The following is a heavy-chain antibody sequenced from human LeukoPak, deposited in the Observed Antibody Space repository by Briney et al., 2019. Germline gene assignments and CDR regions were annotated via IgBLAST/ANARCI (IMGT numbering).Heavy chain of an antibody. D-gene: IGHD1-26*01. J-gene: IGHJ4*02. CDR1: GYTFTSYG. V-gene: IGHV1-18*01. CDR3: ARDLIVGSSRAATFDY. CDR2: ISAYNGNT. Sequence: GASVKVSCKASGYTFTSYGISWVRQAPGQGLEWMGWISAYNGNTNYAQKLQGRVTMTTDTSTSTAYMELRSLRSDDTAVYYCARDLIVGSSRAATFDYWGQGTLVIVSS.